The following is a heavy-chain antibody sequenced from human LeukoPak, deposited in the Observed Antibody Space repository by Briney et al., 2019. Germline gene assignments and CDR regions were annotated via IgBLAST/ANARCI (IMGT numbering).Heavy chain of an antibody. D-gene: IGHD2-21*01. Sequence: PSETLSLTCTVSGDSVSSGSYFWSWIRQPPGKGLEWIGYIYYSGSTDYNPSLKSRVTLSLDTSKNQFSLKLSSVTAADTAVYYCARDPQPFIQSHWGQGTLVTVSS. V-gene: IGHV4-61*01. CDR3: ARDPQPFIQSH. CDR1: GDSVSSGSYF. J-gene: IGHJ4*02. CDR2: IYYSGST.